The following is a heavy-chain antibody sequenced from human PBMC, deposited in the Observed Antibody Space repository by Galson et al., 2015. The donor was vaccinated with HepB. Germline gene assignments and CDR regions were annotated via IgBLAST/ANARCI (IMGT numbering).Heavy chain of an antibody. D-gene: IGHD2/OR15-2a*01. CDR2: IIPLFGTG. V-gene: IGHV1-69*13. Sequence: SVKVSCKASGGTFRTYTISWVRQAPGQGLEWMGGIIPLFGTGKYAQRFQDRVSITADESTSTIYMELTSLRSDDTAVYYCAREGSAETSVISPFDDWGQGTLVIVSS. J-gene: IGHJ4*02. CDR1: GGTFRTYT. CDR3: AREGSAETSVISPFDD.